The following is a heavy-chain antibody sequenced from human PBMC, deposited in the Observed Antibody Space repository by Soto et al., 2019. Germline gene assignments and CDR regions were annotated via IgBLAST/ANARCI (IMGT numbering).Heavy chain of an antibody. V-gene: IGHV3-74*01. CDR3: STLGLQPAF. D-gene: IGHD2-2*01. Sequence: LILASAASAFTFYTWMHWVRQAPGEGLVWVSSTDAAGSITSYAGAVKGRFTISRYNAKKTQELQINSLGDEDTAAYYCSTLGLQPAFWGQGTLVPVS. J-gene: IGHJ1*01. CDR2: TDAAGSIT. CDR1: AFTFYTW.